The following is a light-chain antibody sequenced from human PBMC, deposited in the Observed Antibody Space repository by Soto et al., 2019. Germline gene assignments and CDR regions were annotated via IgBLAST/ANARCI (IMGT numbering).Light chain of an antibody. J-gene: IGKJ2*01. V-gene: IGKV1-12*01. CDR1: QDIDSW. CDR3: QQSYTTPVYS. Sequence: DIQMTQSPSSVSASVGDRVTIACRASQDIDSWLVWYQQRPGEAPKLLIYAANSLQSGVPSRFSGSGSGTDFTLTISYLQPEDFATYFCQQSYTTPVYSFGQGTKLEIK. CDR2: AAN.